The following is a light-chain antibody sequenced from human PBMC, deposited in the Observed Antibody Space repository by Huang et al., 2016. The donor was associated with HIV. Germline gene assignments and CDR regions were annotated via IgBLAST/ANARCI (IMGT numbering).Light chain of an antibody. V-gene: IGKV1-5*03. CDR2: KAS. CDR3: QQYNSYSYT. CDR1: QRISRW. J-gene: IGKJ2*01. Sequence: DIPMTQSPSTLSASVGDRVTITCRARQRISRWLAWYQQKTGKAPKLLIYKASSLQSGVASRFSGSGSGTEFTLTISSLQPDDFATYYCQQYNSYSYTFGQGTKLEIK.